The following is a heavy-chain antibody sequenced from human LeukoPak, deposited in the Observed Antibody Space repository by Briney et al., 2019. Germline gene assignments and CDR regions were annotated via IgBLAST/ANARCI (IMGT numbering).Heavy chain of an antibody. CDR3: ARDYYYDTSGHRSGYFDL. CDR1: GYTFTSYD. CDR2: MNPNSGAT. J-gene: IGHJ2*01. V-gene: IGHV1-8*01. D-gene: IGHD3-22*01. Sequence: PMASVKVSCKASGYTFTSYDINWLRQATGQGPEWMGWMNPNSGATGYAQKFQGRVTMTGSTSITTAYMELSSLKSEDTAVYYCARDYYYDTSGHRSGYFDLWGRGTLVTVSS.